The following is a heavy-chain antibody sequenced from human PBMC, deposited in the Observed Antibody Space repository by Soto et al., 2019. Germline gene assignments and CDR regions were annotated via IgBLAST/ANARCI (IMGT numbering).Heavy chain of an antibody. Sequence: QVHLVQSGAEVKKPGASVKVSCKASGYTFTSYGITWVRQAAGQGLEWMGWISAHNGNTDYAQKLQGRVIVTRDTSTSIAYMELRSLRSDDTAVYYCARGRYGDYWGQGALVTVSS. D-gene: IGHD1-1*01. CDR3: ARGRYGDY. CDR2: ISAHNGNT. CDR1: GYTFTSYG. V-gene: IGHV1-18*01. J-gene: IGHJ4*02.